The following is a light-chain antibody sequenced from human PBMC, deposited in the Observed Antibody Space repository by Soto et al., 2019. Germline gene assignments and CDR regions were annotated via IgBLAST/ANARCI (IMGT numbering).Light chain of an antibody. V-gene: IGKV3-15*01. CDR3: QHSNNWFSIS. Sequence: ILMTQSPATVSVCPGERATLSCRARQSVSGNLASYQQKPGQAPRLLFYGASTRANGIPARFSGSGSGTEFTLSISSLQSEDFAVYFCQHSNNWFSISFGRGTRLEIK. J-gene: IGKJ5*01. CDR2: GAS. CDR1: QSVSGN.